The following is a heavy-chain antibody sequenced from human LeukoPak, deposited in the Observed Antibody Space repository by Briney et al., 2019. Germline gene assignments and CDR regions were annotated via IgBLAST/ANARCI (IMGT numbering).Heavy chain of an antibody. V-gene: IGHV3-23*01. D-gene: IGHD3-10*01. CDR1: GFTFSSYG. J-gene: IGHJ4*02. CDR3: AKDYGSGSYPTSFFDY. CDR2: ISGSGGST. Sequence: GGSLRLSCAASGFTFSSYGMSWVRQAPGKGLEWVSAISGSGGSTYYADSVKGRFTISRDNSKNTLYLQMNSLRAEDTAVYYCAKDYGSGSYPTSFFDYWGQGTLVTVSS.